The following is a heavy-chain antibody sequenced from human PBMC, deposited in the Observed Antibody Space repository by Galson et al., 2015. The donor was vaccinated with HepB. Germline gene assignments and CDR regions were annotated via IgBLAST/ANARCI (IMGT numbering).Heavy chain of an antibody. CDR2: IGEDGTST. Sequence: SLRLSCAASGFSFNYFPMHWVRQAPGKGLEWVAAIGEDGTSTYILDSVKGRFTISRDNVKNELYLQMNSLRAADTALYYCLSSGAAISWGQGTLVTVSS. J-gene: IGHJ5*02. CDR3: LSSGAAIS. CDR1: GFSFNYFP. V-gene: IGHV3-7*03. D-gene: IGHD3-9*01.